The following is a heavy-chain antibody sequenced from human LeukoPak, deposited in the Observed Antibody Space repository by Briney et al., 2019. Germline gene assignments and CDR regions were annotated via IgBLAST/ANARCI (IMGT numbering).Heavy chain of an antibody. CDR3: VRDRAVSPFPPDAFDM. Sequence: GGSLRLSCAASGFTFSNYWMHWVRQAPGKGLVWVSRINSDGRSTKYADSVKGRFAISRDNAKNTLYLQMNSLRAEDTAVYYCVRDRAVSPFPPDAFDMWGRGTMVTVAS. D-gene: IGHD4-17*01. CDR2: INSDGRST. V-gene: IGHV3-74*01. J-gene: IGHJ3*02. CDR1: GFTFSNYW.